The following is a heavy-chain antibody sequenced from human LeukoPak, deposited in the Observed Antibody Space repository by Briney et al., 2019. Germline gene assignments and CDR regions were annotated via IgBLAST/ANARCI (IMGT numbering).Heavy chain of an antibody. D-gene: IGHD3-3*01. CDR1: GGSFSDYY. J-gene: IGHJ5*02. CDR3: ARGLGSGSDFADWFDP. V-gene: IGHV4-34*01. Sequence: SETLSLTCAVYGGSFSDYYWSWIRQPPGKGLEWIGEINHSGSTNYNPSLKSRVTISVDTSKNQFSLKLRSVTAADTAVYYCARGLGSGSDFADWFDPWGQGTLVTVSS. CDR2: INHSGST.